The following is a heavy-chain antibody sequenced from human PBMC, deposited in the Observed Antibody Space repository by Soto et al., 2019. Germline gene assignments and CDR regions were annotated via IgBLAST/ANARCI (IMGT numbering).Heavy chain of an antibody. CDR2: ITYSSGTT. Sequence: EVQLLESGGGLVQPGGSLRLSCAASGFTFSYYAMNWVRQAPGKGLEWVSTITYSSGTTDYADSVKGRFTISRDNSKNTLYLQMNSLRAEDTAIYYCATLRYNSFDNWGQGTLVTVSS. CDR1: GFTFSYYA. J-gene: IGHJ4*02. V-gene: IGHV3-23*01. D-gene: IGHD1-20*01. CDR3: ATLRYNSFDN.